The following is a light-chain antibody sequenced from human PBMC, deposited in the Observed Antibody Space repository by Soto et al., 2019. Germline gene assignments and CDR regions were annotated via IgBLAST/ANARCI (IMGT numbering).Light chain of an antibody. J-gene: IGLJ2*01. V-gene: IGLV4-60*02. CDR3: ETWDSYTRV. CDR2: LEGSGSY. CDR1: SGHRSDI. Sequence: QSVLTQSTSASASLGSSVKLTCTLSSGHRSDIIAWHQQQPGKAPRYLMKLEGSGSYNKGSGVPDRFSGSSSGADRYLTISNLQFEDEADYYCETWDSYTRVFGGGTKLTVL.